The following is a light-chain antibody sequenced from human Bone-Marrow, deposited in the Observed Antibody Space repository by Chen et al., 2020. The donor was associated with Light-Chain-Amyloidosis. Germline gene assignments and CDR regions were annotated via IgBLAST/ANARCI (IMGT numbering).Light chain of an antibody. V-gene: IGLV1-47*01. CDR1: RSNIGINH. CDR3: AAWDDRLNGWV. Sequence: QSVLTQPPSASGTPGQRITISCSGSRSNIGINHVYWYQQLPGTAPKLFMYKSDQRPSGGPDRFAGSKSGGAASLAISGLRSEDEADYYCAAWDDRLNGWVFGGGTKLTVL. J-gene: IGLJ3*02. CDR2: KSD.